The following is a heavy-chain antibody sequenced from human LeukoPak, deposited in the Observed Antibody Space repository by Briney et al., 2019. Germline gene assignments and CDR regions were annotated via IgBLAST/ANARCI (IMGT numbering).Heavy chain of an antibody. D-gene: IGHD2-2*01. Sequence: ASVKVSCKASGYTFTGYYMHLVRQAPGQGLEWMGWINPNSGGTNYAQKFQGRVTMTRDTSISTAYMELSRLRSDDTAVYYCARLVHEYQLLWYAFDIWGQGTMVTVSS. CDR3: ARLVHEYQLLWYAFDI. CDR1: GYTFTGYY. CDR2: INPNSGGT. J-gene: IGHJ3*02. V-gene: IGHV1-2*02.